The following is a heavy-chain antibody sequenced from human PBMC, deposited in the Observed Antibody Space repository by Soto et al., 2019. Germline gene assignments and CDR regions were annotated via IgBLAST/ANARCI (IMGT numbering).Heavy chain of an antibody. J-gene: IGHJ3*01. V-gene: IGHV1-2*02. CDR3: ARERHLNSPSDAFDL. D-gene: IGHD1-7*01. Sequence: QVHLVQSGAEVQKPGASVKVSCMASGYNFIAQNIHWVRQAPGLGLEWMGKMNPNSGGSDYAQEFQGRVTVTRDTAISTVYRELTSLKSDDTAVYYCARERHLNSPSDAFDLWGQGTMVIVSS. CDR1: GYNFIAQN. CDR2: MNPNSGGS.